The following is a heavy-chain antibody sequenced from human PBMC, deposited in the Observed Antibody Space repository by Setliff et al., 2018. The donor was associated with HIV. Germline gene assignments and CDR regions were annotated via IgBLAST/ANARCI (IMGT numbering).Heavy chain of an antibody. V-gene: IGHV3-23*01. Sequence: PGGSLRLSCAASGFTFSSYAMSWVRQAPGKGLEWVSAISDSGGSPYYADSVKGRFTISRDNSKNTLYLQMNSLRAEDTAIYYCAKENGIESYFHYWGQGTLVTVSS. D-gene: IGHD1-26*01. CDR3: AKENGIESYFHY. J-gene: IGHJ4*02. CDR2: ISDSGGSP. CDR1: GFTFSSYA.